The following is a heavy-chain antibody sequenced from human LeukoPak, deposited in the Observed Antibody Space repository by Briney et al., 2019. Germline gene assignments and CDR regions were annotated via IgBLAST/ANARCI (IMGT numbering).Heavy chain of an antibody. D-gene: IGHD4-17*01. V-gene: IGHV4-59*01. CDR3: ARGYGNFDY. CDR2: IYYSRST. J-gene: IGHJ4*02. Sequence: SETLSLTCAVYGGSFSGYYWSWIRQPPGKGLEWIGYIYYSRSTNYKPSLKSRITISVDTSKNQFSLNLSSVTAADTAVYYCARGYGNFDYWGQGTLVTVSS. CDR1: GGSFSGYY.